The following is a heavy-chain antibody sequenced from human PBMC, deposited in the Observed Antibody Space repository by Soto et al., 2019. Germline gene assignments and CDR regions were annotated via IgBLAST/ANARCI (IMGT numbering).Heavy chain of an antibody. J-gene: IGHJ3*02. V-gene: IGHV4-30-4*01. D-gene: IGHD3-22*01. CDR2: IYNNGST. CDR3: ARAPLLTMIVVLIGAFDM. CDR1: GGSISSGDYN. Sequence: SETLSLTCTVSGGSISSGDYNWRWIRQPPGKGLEWIGYIYNNGSTYYNPSLKSRLTMSVDTSKNQFSLKLSSVTAADTAVYYCARAPLLTMIVVLIGAFDMWGQGTMVTVSS.